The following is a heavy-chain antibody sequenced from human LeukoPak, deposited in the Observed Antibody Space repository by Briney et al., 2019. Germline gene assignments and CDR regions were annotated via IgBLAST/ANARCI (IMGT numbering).Heavy chain of an antibody. D-gene: IGHD5-24*01. CDR1: GFSFSVHS. V-gene: IGHV4-34*01. CDR2: ISDIGSA. CDR3: ARGGDGYKGGNL. J-gene: IGHJ2*01. Sequence: PGGSLRLSCAASGFSFSVHSMNWVRQTPGKGLEWIGEISDIGSANYNPSLKSRVTISVDTSKNQFSLKLTSVTAADTAMYYCARGGDGYKGGNLWGRGTLVTVSS.